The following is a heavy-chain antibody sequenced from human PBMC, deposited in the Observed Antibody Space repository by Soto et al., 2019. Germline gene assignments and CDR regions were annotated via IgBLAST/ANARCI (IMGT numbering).Heavy chain of an antibody. V-gene: IGHV3-30-3*01. D-gene: IGHD1-26*01. CDR3: ARDQNPSGTYQRIFDS. J-gene: IGHJ4*02. CDR1: GFTFSSYA. CDR2: ISYDGSNK. Sequence: GWSLRLSCAASGFTFSSYAMHWVRQAPGKGLEWVAVISYDGSNKYYADSVKGRFTISRDNSKNTVYLPMNILKAEDTAVYYRARDQNPSGTYQRIFDSWGQGTLVTVSS.